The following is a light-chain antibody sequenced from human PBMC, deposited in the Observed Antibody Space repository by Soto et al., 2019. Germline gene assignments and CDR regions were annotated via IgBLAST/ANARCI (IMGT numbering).Light chain of an antibody. CDR3: SSYAGSNNYV. CDR2: EVS. CDR1: SSDVGGYDF. J-gene: IGLJ1*01. Sequence: QSALTQPPSASGSPGQSVTISCTGTSSDVGGYDFVSWYQQHPGKAPKLMIHEVSKRPSGVPDRFSGSKFGNTASLTVSGLQAEDEADYYCSSYAGSNNYVFGTGTKLTVL. V-gene: IGLV2-8*01.